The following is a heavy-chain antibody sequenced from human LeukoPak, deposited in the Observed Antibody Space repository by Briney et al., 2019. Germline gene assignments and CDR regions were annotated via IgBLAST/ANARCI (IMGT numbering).Heavy chain of an antibody. D-gene: IGHD3-10*01. Sequence: GGSLRLSCAASGFTFSDYYMSWIRQAPGKGLEWVSYISSSGSTIYYADSVKGRFTISRDNAKNSLYLQMNSLRAEDTAVYYCARDSSGLLWFGRGFDYWGQGTLVTVSS. CDR2: ISSSGSTI. J-gene: IGHJ4*02. CDR3: ARDSSGLLWFGRGFDY. V-gene: IGHV3-11*04. CDR1: GFTFSDYY.